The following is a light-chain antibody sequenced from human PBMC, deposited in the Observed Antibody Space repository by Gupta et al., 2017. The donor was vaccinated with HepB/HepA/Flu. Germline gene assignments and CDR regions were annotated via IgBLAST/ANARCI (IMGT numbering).Light chain of an antibody. CDR3: NSRDSSGNHVV. J-gene: IGLJ2*01. Sequence: SSDLIQDPDVSVALGQTVRITCQGDSLRSYYASWYQQKSGQAPVLVIYGKNNRPSGIPDRFSGSSSGNTASLTITGAQAEDEADYYCNSRDSSGNHVVFGGGTKL. CDR2: GKN. CDR1: SLRSYY. V-gene: IGLV3-19*01.